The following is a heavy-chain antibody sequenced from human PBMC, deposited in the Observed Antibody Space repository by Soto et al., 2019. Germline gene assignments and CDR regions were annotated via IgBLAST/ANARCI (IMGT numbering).Heavy chain of an antibody. D-gene: IGHD1-26*01. J-gene: IGHJ4*02. V-gene: IGHV4-34*01. CDR3: ARMGYFDY. CDR1: GGSFSGYY. Sequence: PSETLSLTCAVYGGSFSGYYWSWIRQPPGKGLEWIGEINHSGSTNYNPSLKSRVTISVDTSKNQFSLKLSSVTAADTAVYYCARMGYFDYWGQGTLVTVSS. CDR2: INHSGST.